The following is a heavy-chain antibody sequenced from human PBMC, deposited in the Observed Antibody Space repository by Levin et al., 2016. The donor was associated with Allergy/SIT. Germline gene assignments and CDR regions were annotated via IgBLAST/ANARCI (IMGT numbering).Heavy chain of an antibody. CDR1: GFTFSSYG. CDR3: AKGAIAVAGL. D-gene: IGHD6-19*01. Sequence: GGSLRLSCAASGFTFSSYGMHWVRQAPGKGLEWVAVISYDGSNKYYADSVKGRFTISRDNSKNTLYLQMNSLRAEDTAVYYCAKGAIAVAGLWGQGTLVTVSS. V-gene: IGHV3-30*18. J-gene: IGHJ4*02. CDR2: ISYDGSNK.